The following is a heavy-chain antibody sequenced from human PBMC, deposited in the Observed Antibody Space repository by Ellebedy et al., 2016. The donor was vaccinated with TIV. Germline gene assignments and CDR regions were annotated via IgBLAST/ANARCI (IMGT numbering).Heavy chain of an antibody. J-gene: IGHJ3*01. CDR1: GFTFGGFG. CDR2: ISFDGNKK. CDR3: AREDGDYPVDAFDV. V-gene: IGHV3-30*03. D-gene: IGHD4-17*01. Sequence: GESLKISXVGSGFTFGGFGIHWVRQAPGKGLEWVAVISFDGNKKYYSDYVKGRFTISRDNSKNTVHLHMDNLRTEDTAVYYCAREDGDYPVDAFDVWGQGTMVTVSS.